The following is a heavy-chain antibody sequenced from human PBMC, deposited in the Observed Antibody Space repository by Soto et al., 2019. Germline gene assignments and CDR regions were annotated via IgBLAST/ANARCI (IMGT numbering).Heavy chain of an antibody. D-gene: IGHD2-21*01. V-gene: IGHV4-30-2*01. Sequence: SETLSLACAFSEGSITIGGYDWGWIRQPRGQGLEWIGYMYHSGNTYYNPSLKGRVTMSLDHSRNQFSLRLNSVTAADTAVYFCASSKYDVVEGSVWFDPWGQGTMVTVSS. CDR3: ASSKYDVVEGSVWFDP. CDR2: MYHSGNT. CDR1: EGSITIGGYD. J-gene: IGHJ5*02.